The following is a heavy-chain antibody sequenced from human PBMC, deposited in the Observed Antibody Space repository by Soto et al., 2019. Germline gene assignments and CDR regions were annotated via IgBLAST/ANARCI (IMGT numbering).Heavy chain of an antibody. CDR1: GGSISSSSYF. J-gene: IGHJ5*02. CDR3: ARRLTTPNSPPDT. V-gene: IGHV4-39*01. CDR2: IYYRGST. D-gene: IGHD1-1*01. Sequence: QPQLQESGPGLVKPSETLSLTCTVSGGSISSSSYFWDWIRQTPEKGLEWIGSIYYRGSTYYNPSHKSLLTISLDTSKNQFSVTLRSVTAADTVVYYCARRLTTPNSPPDTWGQGTLVTVSS.